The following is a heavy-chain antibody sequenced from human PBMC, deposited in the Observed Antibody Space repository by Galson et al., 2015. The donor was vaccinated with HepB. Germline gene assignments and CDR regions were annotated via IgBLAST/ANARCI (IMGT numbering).Heavy chain of an antibody. CDR3: ASLLYSSGWYYFDY. CDR2: IYYSGST. Sequence: SETLSLTCTVSGGSISSSSYYWGWIRQPPGKGLEWIGSIYYSGSTYYNPSLKSRVTISVDTSKNQFSLKLSSVTAADTAVYYCASLLYSSGWYYFDYWGQGTLVTVSS. J-gene: IGHJ4*02. V-gene: IGHV4-39*01. CDR1: GGSISSSSYY. D-gene: IGHD6-19*01.